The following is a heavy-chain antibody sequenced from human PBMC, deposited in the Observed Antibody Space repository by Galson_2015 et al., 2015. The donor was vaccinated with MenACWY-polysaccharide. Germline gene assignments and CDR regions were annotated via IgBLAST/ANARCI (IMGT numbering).Heavy chain of an antibody. V-gene: IGHV1-2*02. Sequence: SVKVSCKASGYTFTGYYMHWVQQAPGQGLEWMGWINPNSGGTNYAQKFQGRVTMTRDTSISTAYMELSRLRSDDTAVYYCARFSVFGAQGYYCGMDVSGQGTTVTVSS. D-gene: IGHD3-10*01. CDR2: INPNSGGT. J-gene: IGHJ6*02. CDR1: GYTFTGYY. CDR3: ARFSVFGAQGYYCGMDV.